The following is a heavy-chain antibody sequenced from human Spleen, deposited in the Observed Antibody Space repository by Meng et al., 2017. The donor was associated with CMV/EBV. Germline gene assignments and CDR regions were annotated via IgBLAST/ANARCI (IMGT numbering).Heavy chain of an antibody. CDR3: AKSGVEREFLLRDSWFDR. J-gene: IGHJ5*02. V-gene: IGHV3-66*02. Sequence: GESLKISCAASRFNVTYNYMTWVRQAPGRGLQWVSLIYSGGTTYYADSVRGRFTISRDNSKNTLYVQMNSLRTEDTAVYYCAKSGVEREFLLRDSWFDRWGRGTLVTVSS. D-gene: IGHD3-10*01. CDR1: RFNVTYNY. CDR2: IYSGGTT.